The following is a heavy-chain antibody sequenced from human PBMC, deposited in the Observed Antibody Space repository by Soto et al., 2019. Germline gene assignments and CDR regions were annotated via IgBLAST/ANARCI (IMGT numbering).Heavy chain of an antibody. CDR3: AKGRGSCSGGSCWRSFDC. CDR2: IIGTGGNT. CDR1: GFTFNNYA. J-gene: IGHJ4*02. Sequence: GGSLRLSCAVSGFTFNNYAMSWVRQAPGKGLEWISIIGTGGNTFYADSVRGRFTITRDNFENTLYLQMNSLRAEDTAVYYCAKGRGSCSGGSCWRSFDCWGQGALVTVSS. D-gene: IGHD2-15*01. V-gene: IGHV3-23*01.